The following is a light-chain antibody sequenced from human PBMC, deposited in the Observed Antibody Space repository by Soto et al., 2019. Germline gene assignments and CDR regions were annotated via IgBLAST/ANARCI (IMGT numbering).Light chain of an antibody. J-gene: IGKJ1*01. CDR3: QQYGSSGT. CDR1: QSLRSS. V-gene: IGKV3-20*01. CDR2: GAS. Sequence: ETMMTQSPDTLSVSQGERATLSCRASQSLRSSLAWYQQKPGQAPRLLIYGASNRATGIPDRFSGSGSGTDFTLTISRLEPEDFAVYYCQQYGSSGTFGQGTKVDIK.